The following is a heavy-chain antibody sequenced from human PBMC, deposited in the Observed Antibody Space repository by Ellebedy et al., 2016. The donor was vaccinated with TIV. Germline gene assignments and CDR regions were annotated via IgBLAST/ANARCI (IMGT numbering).Heavy chain of an antibody. J-gene: IGHJ4*02. CDR3: AKDRFFWSAYDY. Sequence: GESLKISCAASGFTFSSYAMSWVRQAPGKGLEWVSAISGSGGSTYYADSVKGRFTISRDNSKNTLYLQMNSLRAEDTAVYYCAKDRFFWSAYDYWGQGTLVTVSS. CDR1: GFTFSSYA. D-gene: IGHD3-3*01. V-gene: IGHV3-23*01. CDR2: ISGSGGST.